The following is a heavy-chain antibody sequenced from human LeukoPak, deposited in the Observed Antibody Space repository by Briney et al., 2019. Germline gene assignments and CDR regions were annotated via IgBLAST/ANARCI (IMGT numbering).Heavy chain of an antibody. CDR1: GFIFSTYS. CDR3: ATYWNYGY. Sequence: PGGSLRLSCAASGFIFSTYSMNWVRQAPGKGLEWVSYISSGSNTIYYADSVKGRFTISGDNAKNSLYLQMNSLRAEDTAVYYCATYWNYGYWGQGTLVTVSS. J-gene: IGHJ4*02. D-gene: IGHD1-7*01. CDR2: ISSGSNTI. V-gene: IGHV3-48*01.